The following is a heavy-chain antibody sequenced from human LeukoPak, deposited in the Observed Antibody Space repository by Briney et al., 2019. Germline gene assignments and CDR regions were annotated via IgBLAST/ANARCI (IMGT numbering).Heavy chain of an antibody. D-gene: IGHD3-10*01. CDR3: SRPRFPYYRLSGADYYYMDV. V-gene: IGHV1-69*06. CDR2: IIPIFGTA. J-gene: IGHJ6*03. CDR1: GGTFNNYA. Sequence: ASVKVSYKASGGTFNNYAITWVRQAPGQGLEWMGGIIPIFGTANYAQKFQGRVTITAHKSTSTAYMELSSLRFDDSAVYYCSRPRFPYYRLSGADYYYMDVWGKGTTVTVSS.